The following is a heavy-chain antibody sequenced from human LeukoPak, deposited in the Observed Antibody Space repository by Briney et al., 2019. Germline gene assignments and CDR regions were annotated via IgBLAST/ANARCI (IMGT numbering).Heavy chain of an antibody. CDR2: INGAGYRT. CDR1: RFPFITTD. J-gene: IGHJ4*02. D-gene: IGHD1-26*01. CDR3: VKNSGIWSF. V-gene: IGHV3-23*01. Sequence: GWSLRLSCVASRFPFITTDMTWFRQPAAKGPEWLSTINGAGYRTYYADSVKGRFTISRDNSKNTLYLQMNSLRPEDRAPYYCVKNSGIWSFWGQGTLVTVSS.